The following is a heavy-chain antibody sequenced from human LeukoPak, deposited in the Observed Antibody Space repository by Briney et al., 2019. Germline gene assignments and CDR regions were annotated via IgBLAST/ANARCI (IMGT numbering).Heavy chain of an antibody. CDR1: GFTFSDYG. V-gene: IGHV3-30*18. CDR2: ISYDGRNE. J-gene: IGHJ4*02. CDR3: AKDLSIEDYFDY. Sequence: GGSLRLSCVASGFTFSDYGMLWVRQPPGKGLEWVAVISYDGRNEHYADSVKGRFTISRDNSKNTLYLQMNSLRAEDTAVYYCAKDLSIEDYFDYWGQGTLVTVSS.